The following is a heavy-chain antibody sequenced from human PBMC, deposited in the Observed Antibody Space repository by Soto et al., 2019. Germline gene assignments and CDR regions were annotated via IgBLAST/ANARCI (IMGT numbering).Heavy chain of an antibody. CDR3: ARVDGWTHCFDP. CDR2: ISSNGGST. CDR1: GFTFSSYA. D-gene: IGHD2-15*01. Sequence: EVQLVESGGGLVQPGGSLRLSCAASGFTFSSYAMHWVRQAPGKGLEYVSAISSNGGSTYYANSVKGRFTISRDNSKNTLYLQMGSVRAEDMAVYYCARVDGWTHCFDPWGQGTLVTVSS. V-gene: IGHV3-64*01. J-gene: IGHJ5*02.